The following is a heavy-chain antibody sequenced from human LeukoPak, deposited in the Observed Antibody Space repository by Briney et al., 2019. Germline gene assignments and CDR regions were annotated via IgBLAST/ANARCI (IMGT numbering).Heavy chain of an antibody. CDR3: ARRRYYDSTGYLD. V-gene: IGHV4-39*01. Sequence: SETLSLTCTVSGGSISSSSYYWGWIRQPPGKGLEWIGDVYYSGRTYSSPSLKSRVAISVDTSWNQFSLHLNSVTAADTAVYYCARRRYYDSTGYLDWGQGTLVTVSS. CDR1: GGSISSSSYY. D-gene: IGHD3-22*01. J-gene: IGHJ1*01. CDR2: VYYSGRT.